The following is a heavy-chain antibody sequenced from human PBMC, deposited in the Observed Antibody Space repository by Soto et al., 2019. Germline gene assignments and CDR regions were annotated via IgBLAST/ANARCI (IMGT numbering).Heavy chain of an antibody. CDR1: GFTFSDYY. V-gene: IGHV3-11*01. J-gene: IGHJ3*02. Sequence: GGSLRLSCAASGFTFSDYYMSWIRQAPGKGLEWVSYISSSGSTIYYADSVKGRFTISRDNAKNSLYLQMNSLRAEDTAVYYCARGRPLGYCSGGSCHDAFDIWGQGTMVTVSS. CDR3: ARGRPLGYCSGGSCHDAFDI. CDR2: ISSSGSTI. D-gene: IGHD2-15*01.